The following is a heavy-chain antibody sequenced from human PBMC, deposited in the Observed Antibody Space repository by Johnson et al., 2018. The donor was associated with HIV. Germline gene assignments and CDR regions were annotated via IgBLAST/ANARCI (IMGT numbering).Heavy chain of an antibody. J-gene: IGHJ3*02. CDR1: GFTFSASG. Sequence: VQLVESGGGLVQPGGSLKLSCAASGFTFSASGMHWVRQASGKGPEWVGHIRGKAHTYATAYAAPVNGRFTISRDDSKNTAYLKMNSLKTEDTAVYYCTRRYSISSRGYDIWGQGTLVTVSS. CDR3: TRRYSISSRGYDI. D-gene: IGHD6-6*01. V-gene: IGHV3-73*02. CDR2: IRGKAHTYAT.